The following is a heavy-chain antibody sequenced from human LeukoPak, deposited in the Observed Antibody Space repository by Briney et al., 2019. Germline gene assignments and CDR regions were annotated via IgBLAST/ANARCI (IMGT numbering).Heavy chain of an antibody. CDR3: AKDEGYDPSGNFLFHFNY. CDR1: GFTFGSHA. J-gene: IGHJ4*02. D-gene: IGHD3-22*01. V-gene: IGHV3-23*01. Sequence: PGGSLRLSCEASGFTFGSHAMYWVRQAPGKGLEWVAGIFGSGGSPHYADSVKGRFTISRDNSQNTVYLHMNSLRAEDTAVYYCAKDEGYDPSGNFLFHFNYWGQGTLVTVSS. CDR2: IFGSGGSP.